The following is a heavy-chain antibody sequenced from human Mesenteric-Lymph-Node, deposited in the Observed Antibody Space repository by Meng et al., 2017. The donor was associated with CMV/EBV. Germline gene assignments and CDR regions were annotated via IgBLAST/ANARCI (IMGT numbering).Heavy chain of an antibody. Sequence: SETLSLTCTVSGGSVTSYYWSWIRQPPGKGLECIGYFHYNGYTNYNPSLTSRLTISVDTSKNQFSLKLSSVTAADTAVYYCARGPKFCTSTSCDYYGLDVWGQGTVVTVSS. J-gene: IGHJ6*02. CDR1: GGSVTSYY. CDR3: ARGPKFCTSTSCDYYGLDV. V-gene: IGHV4-59*02. CDR2: FHYNGYT. D-gene: IGHD2-2*01.